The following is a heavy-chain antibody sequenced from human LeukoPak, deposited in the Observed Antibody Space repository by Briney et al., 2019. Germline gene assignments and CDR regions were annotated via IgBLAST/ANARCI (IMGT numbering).Heavy chain of an antibody. CDR1: GGSISSGGYY. CDR2: VYYSGST. Sequence: SETLSLTCTVSGGSISSGGYYWSWIRQHPGKGLEWIGYVYYSGSTSYNPSLKNRLTISVDTSKNQFSLKLSSVTAADTAVYYCAREADCSGGHCYYAFDIWGQGTMVTVSS. V-gene: IGHV4-31*03. D-gene: IGHD2-15*01. J-gene: IGHJ3*02. CDR3: AREADCSGGHCYYAFDI.